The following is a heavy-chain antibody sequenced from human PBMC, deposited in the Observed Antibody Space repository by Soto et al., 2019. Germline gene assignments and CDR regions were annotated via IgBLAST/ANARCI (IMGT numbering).Heavy chain of an antibody. CDR1: GFTFSSYS. Sequence: GGSLRLSCAASGFTFSSYSMNWVRQAPGKGLEWVSYISSSSSTIYYADSVKGRFTISRDNAKNSLYLQMNSLRAEDTAVYYCARTGGYSGYDLETLRNWFDPWGQGTLVTVSS. V-gene: IGHV3-48*01. D-gene: IGHD5-12*01. CDR3: ARTGGYSGYDLETLRNWFDP. CDR2: ISSSSSTI. J-gene: IGHJ5*02.